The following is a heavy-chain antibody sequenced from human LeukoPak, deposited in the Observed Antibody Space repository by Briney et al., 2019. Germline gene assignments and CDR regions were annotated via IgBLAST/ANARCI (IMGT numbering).Heavy chain of an antibody. D-gene: IGHD6-19*01. CDR1: GGTFSSYA. Sequence: SVKVSCKASGGTFSSYAISWVRQAPGQGVEWMGRIIPILGIANYAQKFQGRVTITADKSTSTAYMELSSLRSEDTAVYYCARDSPPGIAVLPTGDWGQGTLVTVSS. V-gene: IGHV1-69*04. CDR3: ARDSPPGIAVLPTGD. J-gene: IGHJ4*02. CDR2: IIPILGIA.